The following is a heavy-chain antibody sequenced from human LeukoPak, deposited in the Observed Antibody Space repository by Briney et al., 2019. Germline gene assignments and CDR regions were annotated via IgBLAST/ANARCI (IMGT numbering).Heavy chain of an antibody. D-gene: IGHD3-22*01. CDR3: ARDLYYDGSGSIDY. Sequence: SEILSLTCTVSGGSISSSSYYWGWIRQPPGKGLEWIGSIYYSGSTYYNPSLKSRVTISVDTSKNQFSLKLSSVTAADTAVYYCARDLYYDGSGSIDYWGQGTLVTVSS. J-gene: IGHJ4*02. CDR2: IYYSGST. CDR1: GGSISSSSYY. V-gene: IGHV4-39*07.